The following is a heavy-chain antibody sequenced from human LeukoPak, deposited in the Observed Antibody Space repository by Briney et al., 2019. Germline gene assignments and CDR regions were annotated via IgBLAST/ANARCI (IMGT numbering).Heavy chain of an antibody. CDR1: SGSISSHY. V-gene: IGHV4-59*11. CDR2: IYNSGTT. D-gene: IGHD6-19*01. J-gene: IGHJ4*02. Sequence: SETLSLTCTVSSGSISSHYWTWIRRPPGKGLEWIGDIYNSGTTNYNPSLKSRVTISVDTSKNQFSLKLSSVTAADTAVYYCARAEYSSGWLFDYWGQGTLVTVSS. CDR3: ARAEYSSGWLFDY.